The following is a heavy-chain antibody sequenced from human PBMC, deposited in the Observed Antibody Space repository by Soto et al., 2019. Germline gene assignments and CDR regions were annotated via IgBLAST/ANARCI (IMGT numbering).Heavy chain of an antibody. J-gene: IGHJ4*02. CDR3: ARWETGWRG. Sequence: EVQLVESGGGLVQPGESLRLSCAASGFTFSNYWMSWVRQAPGKGLEWVANIKEDGGEKYYVDSVKGRFTISRDNAKSSLYLQMNSLRPEDTAVYSGARWETGWRGWGQGTLVTVSS. V-gene: IGHV3-7*01. CDR1: GFTFSNYW. D-gene: IGHD1-26*01. CDR2: IKEDGGEK.